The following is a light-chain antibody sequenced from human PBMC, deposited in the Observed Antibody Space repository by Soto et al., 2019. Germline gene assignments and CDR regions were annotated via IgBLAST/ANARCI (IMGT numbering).Light chain of an antibody. J-gene: IGKJ4*01. V-gene: IGKV1-27*01. CDR2: ATS. Sequence: DIQLTQSPSSLSASVGDRVTITCRASQAISSYLAWYQQKPGKVPELLIYATSTLQSGAPSRFSGSGSTTDFTLTISSLQPQYVATYYCHKYNHAPTFGGGTKVEIK. CDR1: QAISSY. CDR3: HKYNHAPT.